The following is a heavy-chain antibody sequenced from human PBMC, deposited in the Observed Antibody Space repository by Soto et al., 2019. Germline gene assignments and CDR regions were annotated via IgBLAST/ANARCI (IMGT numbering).Heavy chain of an antibody. CDR1: GFTFSSYG. CDR2: IWYDGSNK. J-gene: IGHJ6*02. Sequence: QVQLVESGGGVVQPGRSLRLSCAASGFTFSSYGMHWVRQAPGKGLERVAVIWYDGSNKYYADSVKGRFTISRDNSKNTLYLQMNSLRAEDTAVYYCARDGWLLEDPLNYYYGMDVWGQGTTVTVSS. D-gene: IGHD2-15*01. CDR3: ARDGWLLEDPLNYYYGMDV. V-gene: IGHV3-33*01.